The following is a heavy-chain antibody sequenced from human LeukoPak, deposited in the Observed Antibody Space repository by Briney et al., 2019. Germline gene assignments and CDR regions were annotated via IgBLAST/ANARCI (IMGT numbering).Heavy chain of an antibody. D-gene: IGHD3-22*01. J-gene: IGHJ4*02. CDR1: GRSFSGYY. CDR3: ARDYYDSSGYYYGIHDY. V-gene: IGHV4-34*01. CDR2: INHSGST. Sequence: SETLSLTCAVYGRSFSGYYWSWIRQPPGKGLEWIGEINHSGSTNYNPSLKSRVTISVDTSKNQFSLKLSSVTAADTAVYYCARDYYDSSGYYYGIHDYWGQGTLVTVSS.